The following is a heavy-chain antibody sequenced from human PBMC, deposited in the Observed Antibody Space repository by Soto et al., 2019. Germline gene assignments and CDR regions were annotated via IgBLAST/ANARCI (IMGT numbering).Heavy chain of an antibody. Sequence: SETLSLTCNVSGGSVSSGGYYWNWIRQPPGKGLEWVGHIHYSGSTNYNPSLKSRVTISVDTSKNQFSLKLNSVTAADTAIYYCARGMIPVVRRFFAYCGQGTLVTVSS. J-gene: IGHJ4*02. V-gene: IGHV4-61*08. CDR1: GGSVSSGGYY. CDR3: ARGMIPVVRRFFAY. D-gene: IGHD2-15*01. CDR2: IHYSGST.